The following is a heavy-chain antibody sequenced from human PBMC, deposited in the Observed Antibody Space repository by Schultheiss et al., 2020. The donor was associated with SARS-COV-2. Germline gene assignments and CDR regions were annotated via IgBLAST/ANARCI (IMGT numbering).Heavy chain of an antibody. Sequence: SETLSLTCTVSGGSVSSGSYYWSWIRQPPGKGLEWIGYIYYSGSTNYNPSLKSRVTISVDTSKNQFSLKLSSVTAADTAVYYCAREELLGTFDIWGQGTTVTVSS. V-gene: IGHV4-61*01. CDR2: IYYSGST. CDR3: AREELLGTFDI. D-gene: IGHD1-26*01. J-gene: IGHJ3*02. CDR1: GGSVSSGSYY.